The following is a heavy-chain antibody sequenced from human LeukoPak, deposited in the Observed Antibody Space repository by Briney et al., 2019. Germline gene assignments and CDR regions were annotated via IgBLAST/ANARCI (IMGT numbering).Heavy chain of an antibody. CDR2: IWYDGSNK. CDR1: LFTSSSDG. Sequence: GGSLRLSCAAALFTSSSDGIHWVRQAPGKGLEWVAVIWYDGSNKYYADSVKGRFTISRDNSKNTLYLQMNSLRAEDTAVYYCAKDGRSGSAYDYWGQGTLVTVSS. V-gene: IGHV3-33*06. J-gene: IGHJ4*02. CDR3: AKDGRSGSAYDY. D-gene: IGHD3-10*01.